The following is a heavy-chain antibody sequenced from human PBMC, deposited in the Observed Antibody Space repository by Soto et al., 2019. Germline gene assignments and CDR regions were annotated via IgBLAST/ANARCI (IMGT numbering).Heavy chain of an antibody. D-gene: IGHD6-13*01. CDR3: AREGIAAAGPLDY. CDR1: GFTFSNYW. J-gene: IGHJ4*02. CDR2: ISSSGSTI. V-gene: IGHV3-11*01. Sequence: PGGSLRLSCAASGFTFSNYWMSWVRQAPGKGLEWVSYISSSGSTIYYADSVKGRFTISRDNAKNSLYLQMNSLRAEDTAVYYCAREGIAAAGPLDYWGRGTLVTVSS.